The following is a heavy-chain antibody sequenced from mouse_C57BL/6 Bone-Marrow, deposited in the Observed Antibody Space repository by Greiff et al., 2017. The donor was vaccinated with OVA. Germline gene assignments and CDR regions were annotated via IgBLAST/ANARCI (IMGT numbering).Heavy chain of an antibody. CDR3: AREGYYDRYFDV. CDR1: GYTFTTHS. V-gene: IGHV1-47*01. D-gene: IGHD2-4*01. Sequence: QVQLLQSGAELVKPGASVKLSCKASGYTFTTHSIEWMKQNHGKSLEWIGNFHPYNDDTKYNEKFKGKATLTVEKSSSTDYLELSRLTTDDSAIYYCAREGYYDRYFDVWGTGTTVTVSS. J-gene: IGHJ1*03. CDR2: FHPYNDDT.